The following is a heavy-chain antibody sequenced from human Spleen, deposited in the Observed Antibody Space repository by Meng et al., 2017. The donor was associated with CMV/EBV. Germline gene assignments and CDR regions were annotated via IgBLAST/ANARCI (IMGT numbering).Heavy chain of an antibody. D-gene: IGHD2-21*01. V-gene: IGHV4-59*11. J-gene: IGHJ5*02. Sequence: SLTCSVSGRASSNLYWTGSRQPPGKGLEWIGYIHYSGATKYNPSLKSRVTISIDKSKNQFSLNLRSVTAADTAVYYCARDKTYWFDPWGQGTLVTVSS. CDR2: IHYSGAT. CDR1: GRASSNLY. CDR3: ARDKTYWFDP.